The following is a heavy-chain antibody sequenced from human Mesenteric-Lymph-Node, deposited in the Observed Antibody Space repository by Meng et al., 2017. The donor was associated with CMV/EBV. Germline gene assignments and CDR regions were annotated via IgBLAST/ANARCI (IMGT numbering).Heavy chain of an antibody. V-gene: IGHV4-34*01. Sequence: SFRGYYWSWSRQPPGKGLEWIGEINHSGSTNYNPSLKSRVTISVDTSKNQFSLKLSSVTAADTAVYYCARGPGYCSGGSCYSLYFQHWGQGTLVTVSS. J-gene: IGHJ1*01. CDR2: INHSGST. CDR3: ARGPGYCSGGSCYSLYFQH. CDR1: SFRGYY. D-gene: IGHD2-15*01.